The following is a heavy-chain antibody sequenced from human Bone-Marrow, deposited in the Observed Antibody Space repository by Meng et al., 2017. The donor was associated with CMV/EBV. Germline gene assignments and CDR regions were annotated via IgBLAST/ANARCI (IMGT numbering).Heavy chain of an antibody. CDR3: ARTDIVVVPWFDP. V-gene: IGHV3-48*03. CDR1: GFTFSSYE. CDR2: ISSSGSTI. J-gene: IGHJ5*02. D-gene: IGHD2-2*01. Sequence: GESLKISCAASGFTFSSYEMNWVRQAPGKGLEWVSYISSSGSTIYYADSVKGRFTISRDNSKNTLYLQMNSLRAEDTAVYYCARTDIVVVPWFDPWGQGTLVTVSS.